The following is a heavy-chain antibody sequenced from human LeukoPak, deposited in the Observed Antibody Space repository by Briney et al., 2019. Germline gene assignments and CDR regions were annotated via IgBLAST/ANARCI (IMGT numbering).Heavy chain of an antibody. CDR1: GDTFSSYA. V-gene: IGHV1-69*13. CDR2: IIPIFGTA. D-gene: IGHD6-19*01. Sequence: ASVKVSCKASGDTFSSYAISWVRQAPGQGLEWMGGIIPIFGTANYAQKFQGRVTTTADESTSTAYMELTSLRSEDTAVYYCARGRMAGTYVFDYWGQGTLVTVSS. CDR3: ARGRMAGTYVFDY. J-gene: IGHJ4*02.